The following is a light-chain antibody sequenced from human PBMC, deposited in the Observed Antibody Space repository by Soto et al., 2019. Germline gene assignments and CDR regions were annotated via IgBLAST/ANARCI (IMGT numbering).Light chain of an antibody. J-gene: IGKJ4*01. Sequence: DIQMTQSPSSLSASVGDRVTMTCRASQGISNFVAWYQQKPGKVPKLLIYAASTLQSGVPSRFSGSGSGTDFTLTITSLQPEDVATYYCQKYNSAPHTFGGGTNVEIK. CDR2: AAS. CDR3: QKYNSAPHT. V-gene: IGKV1-27*01. CDR1: QGISNF.